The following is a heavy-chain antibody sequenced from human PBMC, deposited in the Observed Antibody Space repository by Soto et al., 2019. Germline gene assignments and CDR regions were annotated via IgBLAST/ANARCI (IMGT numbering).Heavy chain of an antibody. V-gene: IGHV4-59*01. CDR2: IYYRGSA. D-gene: IGHD1-26*01. J-gene: IGHJ4*02. Sequence: QMLLQDSGPGLVKPSETLSLTCTVSGASITSYYWTWIRQSPGKGLEWIGHIYYRGSASYNPSLKSRVTISPDMSKNQYSLRLNSVTAADTAVYYCARWDHVLFHFDYWGQGALVTVSS. CDR3: ARWDHVLFHFDY. CDR1: GASITSYY.